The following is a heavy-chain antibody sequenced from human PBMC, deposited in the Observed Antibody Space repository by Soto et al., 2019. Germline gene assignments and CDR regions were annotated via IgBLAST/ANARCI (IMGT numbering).Heavy chain of an antibody. CDR2: ISSRSSYI. CDR3: ARADLGSGPDYFHY. V-gene: IGHV3-21*01. J-gene: IGHJ4*02. CDR1: GFTFDSYN. D-gene: IGHD3-10*01. Sequence: GGSLRLSCAASGFTFDSYNMNWVRQAPGKGLEWVSSISSRSSYIYYADSVKGRFTISRDNAKNSLSLQMNSLRAEDTAVYYCARADLGSGPDYFHYWGQGTRVTVSS.